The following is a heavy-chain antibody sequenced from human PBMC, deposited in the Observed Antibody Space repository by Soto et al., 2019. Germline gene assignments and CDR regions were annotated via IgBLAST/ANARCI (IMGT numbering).Heavy chain of an antibody. D-gene: IGHD3-10*01. CDR3: ARDLFRGVIPLPDY. V-gene: IGHV3-21*01. Sequence: GGSLRLSCAASGFTFSSYSMNWVRQAPGKGLEWVSSISSSSSYIYYADSVKGRFTISRDNAKNSLYLQMNSLRAEDTAVYYCARDLFRGVIPLPDYWGQGTLVTVSS. CDR2: ISSSSSYI. J-gene: IGHJ4*02. CDR1: GFTFSSYS.